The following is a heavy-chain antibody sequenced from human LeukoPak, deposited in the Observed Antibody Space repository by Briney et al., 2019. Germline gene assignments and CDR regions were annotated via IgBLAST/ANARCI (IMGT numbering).Heavy chain of an antibody. J-gene: IGHJ4*02. CDR3: AKDPPQDY. CDR1: GFTFDDYA. Sequence: GGSLRLSCAASGFTFDDYAMHWVRQAPGKGLEWVSGISWNSGSIGYADSVKGRFTISRDNAKNSLYLQMNSLRAEDTAVYYCAKDPPQDYWGQGTLVTVSS. CDR2: ISWNSGSI. V-gene: IGHV3-9*01.